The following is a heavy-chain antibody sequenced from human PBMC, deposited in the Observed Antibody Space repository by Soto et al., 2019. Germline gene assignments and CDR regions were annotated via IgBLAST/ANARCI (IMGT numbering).Heavy chain of an antibody. CDR1: GGTVSSYY. J-gene: IGHJ4*02. V-gene: IGHV4-59*08. Sequence: QVQLQESGPGLVKPSETLTLTCTVSGGTVSSYYWSWIRQSPGKGLEWIGFIYYSGSTRYKPSLKSRVIISVDTSKNQFSLNLNSATAADSAVYFCARHSNRNYGLYYFDYWGLGALVTVSS. D-gene: IGHD4-4*01. CDR2: IYYSGST. CDR3: ARHSNRNYGLYYFDY.